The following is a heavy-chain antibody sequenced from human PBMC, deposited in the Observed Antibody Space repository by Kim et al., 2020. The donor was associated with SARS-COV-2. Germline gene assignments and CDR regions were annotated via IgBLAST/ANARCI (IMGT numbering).Heavy chain of an antibody. V-gene: IGHV3-53*01. CDR2: IYSGGST. D-gene: IGHD6-13*01. J-gene: IGHJ4*03. CDR3: ARDKEGSSWTRGYDFDY. CDR1: GFTVSSNY. Sequence: GGSLRLSCAASGFTVSSNYMSWVRQAPGKGLEWVSVIYSGGSTYYADSVKGRFTISRDNSKNTLYLQMNSLRAEDTAVYYWARDKEGSSWTRGYDFDYWGQGTPVTVSS.